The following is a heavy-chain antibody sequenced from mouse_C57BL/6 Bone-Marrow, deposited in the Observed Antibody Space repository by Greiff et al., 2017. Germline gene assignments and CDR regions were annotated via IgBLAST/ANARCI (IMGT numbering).Heavy chain of an antibody. J-gene: IGHJ1*03. CDR2: ISSGGDYI. Sequence: EVKVEESGEGLVKPGGSLKLSCAASGFTFSSYAMSWVRQTPEKRLEWVAYISSGGDYIYYADTVKGRFTISRDNARNTLYLQMSSLKSEDTAMYYCTRDPTGWYFDVWGTGTTVTVSS. CDR3: TRDPTGWYFDV. CDR1: GFTFSSYA. V-gene: IGHV5-9-1*02.